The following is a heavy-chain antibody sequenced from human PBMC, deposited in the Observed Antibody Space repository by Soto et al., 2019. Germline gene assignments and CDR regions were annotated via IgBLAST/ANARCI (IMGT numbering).Heavy chain of an antibody. CDR3: VRGDKGGFDL. CDR2: IHSYGSTT. V-gene: IGHV3-74*01. CDR1: GFTFNYYW. D-gene: IGHD2-21*02. Sequence: EVQLVESEGGLVQRGGSLRLSCAASGFTFNYYWMHWVRQAPGQGLVWVSHIHSYGSTTTYADSVKGRLTISRDNAKNTVYLQMNSLRAEDTAVYYCVRGDKGGFDLWGQGTTVTVSS. J-gene: IGHJ3*01.